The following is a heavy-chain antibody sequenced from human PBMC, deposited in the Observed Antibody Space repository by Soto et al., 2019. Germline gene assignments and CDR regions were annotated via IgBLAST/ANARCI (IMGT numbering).Heavy chain of an antibody. CDR3: ARGPDCGGDCYSYDRDS. CDR2: IYHSGST. V-gene: IGHV4-30-2*01. Sequence: QLQLQESGSGLVKPSQTLSLTCAVSGGSIGSGGYSWSWIRQPPGKGLEWIGYIYHSGSTYYNPSVKSRVTISLDRAKNQFSLKMRSVTAADTAVYYCARGPDCGGDCYSYDRDSWGQGTLVTVSS. CDR1: GGSIGSGGYS. D-gene: IGHD2-21*02. J-gene: IGHJ4*02.